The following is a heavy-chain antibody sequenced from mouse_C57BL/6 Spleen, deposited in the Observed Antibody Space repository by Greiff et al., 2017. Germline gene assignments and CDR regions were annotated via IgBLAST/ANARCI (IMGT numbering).Heavy chain of an antibody. CDR1: GFTFTSYW. Sequence: QVQLKQPGAELVRPGSSVKLSCKASGFTFTSYWMHWVKQRPIQGLEWIGNIDPSDSETHYNQKFKDKATLTVDKSSSTAYMQLSSLTSEDSAVYYCARGDSSGYLFAYWGQGTLVTVSA. CDR2: IDPSDSET. J-gene: IGHJ3*01. V-gene: IGHV1-52*01. CDR3: ARGDSSGYLFAY. D-gene: IGHD3-2*02.